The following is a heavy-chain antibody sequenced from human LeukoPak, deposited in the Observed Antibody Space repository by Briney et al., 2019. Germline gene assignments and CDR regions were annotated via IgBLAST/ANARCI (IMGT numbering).Heavy chain of an antibody. CDR3: ARESRDGNNHFDY. CDR1: GGSITSYH. Sequence: PSETLSLTCTISGGSITSYHWSWIRQPPGKGLEWVGYIYYSGSTNYNPSLKSRVTISVDTSKNQFSLNLRSVTAADTAVYYCARESRDGNNHFDYWGQGTLVTVSS. CDR2: IYYSGST. V-gene: IGHV4-59*01. J-gene: IGHJ4*02. D-gene: IGHD5-24*01.